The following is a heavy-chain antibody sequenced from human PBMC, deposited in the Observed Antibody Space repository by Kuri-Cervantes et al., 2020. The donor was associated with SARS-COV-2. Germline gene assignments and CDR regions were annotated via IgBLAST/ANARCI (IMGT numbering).Heavy chain of an antibody. CDR3: TTGEPMTTVKDV. CDR2: IKSKTDGGTT. J-gene: IGHJ6*04. Sequence: GESLKISCAASGFTVSSNYMSWVRQAPGKGLEWVGRIKSKTDGGTTDYAAPVKGRFTISRDDSKNTLYLQMNSLKTEGTAVYYCTTGEPMTTVKDVWGKGTTVTVSS. D-gene: IGHD4-17*01. V-gene: IGHV3-15*01. CDR1: GFTVSSNY.